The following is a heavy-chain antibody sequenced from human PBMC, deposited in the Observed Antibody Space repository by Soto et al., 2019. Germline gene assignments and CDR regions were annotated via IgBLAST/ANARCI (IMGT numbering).Heavy chain of an antibody. CDR1: GFTFSSYS. V-gene: IGHV3-21*01. D-gene: IGHD2-2*01. J-gene: IGHJ3*02. CDR3: ASSFYLGYCSSTSCPSFWAFDI. CDR2: ISSSSSYI. Sequence: GGSLRLSCAASGFTFSSYSMNWVRQAPGKGLEWVSSISSSSSYIYYADSVKGRFTISRDNAKNSLYLQMNSLRAEDTAVYYCASSFYLGYCSSTSCPSFWAFDIWGQGTMVTVSS.